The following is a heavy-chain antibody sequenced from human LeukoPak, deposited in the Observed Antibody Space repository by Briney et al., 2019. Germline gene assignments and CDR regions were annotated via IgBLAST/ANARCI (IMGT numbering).Heavy chain of an antibody. J-gene: IGHJ6*02. D-gene: IGHD3-10*01. CDR3: AKGLKDYYGSGSYYNYYYYGMDV. Sequence: GGSLRLSCAASGFTFSSYVMSWVRQAPGEGLEWVSGIRGGGDNTYYADSVKGRFIISRDNSKNILYLQMSSLRAEDTAVYYCAKGLKDYYGSGSYYNYYYYGMDVWGQGTTVTVSS. CDR2: IRGGGDNT. V-gene: IGHV3-23*01. CDR1: GFTFSSYV.